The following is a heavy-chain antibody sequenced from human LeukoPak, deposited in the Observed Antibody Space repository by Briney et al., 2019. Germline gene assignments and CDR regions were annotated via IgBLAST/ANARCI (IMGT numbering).Heavy chain of an antibody. CDR1: GGSISGDY. CDR2: IYYSGNT. Sequence: SETLSLTCTVSGGSISGDYWSWIRQPPGKGLEWIGYIYYSGNTDYNPSLKSRVTISVDTSKNQFSLKLTSVTAADTAVYYCARDTLYGMDVWGQGTTVTVSS. V-gene: IGHV4-59*01. J-gene: IGHJ6*02. CDR3: ARDTLYGMDV.